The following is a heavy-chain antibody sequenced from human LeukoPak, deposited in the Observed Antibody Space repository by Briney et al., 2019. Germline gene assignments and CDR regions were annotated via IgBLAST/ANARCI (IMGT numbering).Heavy chain of an antibody. V-gene: IGHV1-18*01. CDR1: GYTFTSYG. Sequence: ASVKVSCKASGYTFTSYGISWVRQAPGQGLEWMGWISAYNGNTNYAQKLQGRVTMTTDTSTSTAYMELRSLRSDDTAVYYCARSIVGATNYYYYMDVWGKGTTVTVSS. CDR2: ISAYNGNT. J-gene: IGHJ6*03. D-gene: IGHD1-26*01. CDR3: ARSIVGATNYYYYMDV.